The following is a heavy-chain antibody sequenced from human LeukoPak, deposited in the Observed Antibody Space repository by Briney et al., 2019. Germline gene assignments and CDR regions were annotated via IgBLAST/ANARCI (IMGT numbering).Heavy chain of an antibody. D-gene: IGHD6-13*01. J-gene: IGHJ4*02. CDR2: ISYDGSKK. CDR1: GFTFSSYA. V-gene: IGHV3-30-3*01. Sequence: PGGSLRLSCAASGFTFSSYAMHWVRQAPGKGLEWLAVISYDGSKKYYADSVKGRFTISRDNSKNTLYLQMNSLRAEDAAVYYCARDNREQQLVPPTFDYWGQGTLVTVSS. CDR3: ARDNREQQLVPPTFDY.